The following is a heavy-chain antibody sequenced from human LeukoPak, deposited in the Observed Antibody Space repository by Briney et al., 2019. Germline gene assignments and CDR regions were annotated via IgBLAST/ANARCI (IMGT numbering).Heavy chain of an antibody. CDR2: INPIFGTA. D-gene: IGHD3-9*01. CDR1: GGTFSSYA. V-gene: IGHV1-69*13. CDR3: ARDRPPGDFDRLPDAFDI. J-gene: IGHJ3*02. Sequence: WVLVKVSCKASGGTFSSYAISWVRQAPGQGLEWMGGINPIFGTANYAQKFQGRVTITADESTSTADMELSSLRSEDTAVYYCARDRPPGDFDRLPDAFDIWGQGTMVTVFS.